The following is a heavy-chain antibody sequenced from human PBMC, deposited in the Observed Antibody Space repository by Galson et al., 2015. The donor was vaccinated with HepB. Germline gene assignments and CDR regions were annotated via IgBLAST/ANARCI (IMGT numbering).Heavy chain of an antibody. V-gene: IGHV4-4*07. CDR3: AREDPFDFTAIDI. D-gene: IGHD3-3*01. J-gene: IGHJ3*02. CDR1: GGSISSYY. Sequence: ETLSLTCTVSGGSISSYYWSWIRQPAGKGLEWIGRIYTSGSTNYNPSLKSRVTMSVDTSKNQFSLRLSSMTAADTGVYYCAREDPFDFTAIDIWGQGTMVTVSS. CDR2: IYTSGST.